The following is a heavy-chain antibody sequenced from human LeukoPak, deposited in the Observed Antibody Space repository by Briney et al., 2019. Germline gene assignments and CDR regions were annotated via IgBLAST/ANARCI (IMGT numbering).Heavy chain of an antibody. CDR3: ARDLGLRFLEWLHHDY. Sequence: SVKVSCKASGGTFSSYAISWVRQAPGQGLEWMGRIIPILGTANYAQKFQGRVTITADKSTSTAYMELSSLRSEDTAVYYCARDLGLRFLEWLHHDYWGQGTLVTVSS. D-gene: IGHD3-3*01. J-gene: IGHJ4*02. CDR2: IIPILGTA. CDR1: GGTFSSYA. V-gene: IGHV1-69*04.